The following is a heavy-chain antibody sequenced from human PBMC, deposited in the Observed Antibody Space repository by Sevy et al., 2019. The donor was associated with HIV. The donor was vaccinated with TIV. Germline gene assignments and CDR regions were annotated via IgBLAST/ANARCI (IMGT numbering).Heavy chain of an antibody. D-gene: IGHD3-10*01. CDR2: IDGGGNST. CDR3: ARHAYGGPDY. CDR1: GFIFSSNL. V-gene: IGHV3-74*01. J-gene: IGHJ4*02. Sequence: GGSLRLSCAASGFIFSSNLMHWVRQAPGKGLVWVSRIDGGGNSTTYADSVKGRFTISRDNAKNTLYLQMNSLRAEDTAVYYYARHAYGGPDYWAQGSLVTVSS.